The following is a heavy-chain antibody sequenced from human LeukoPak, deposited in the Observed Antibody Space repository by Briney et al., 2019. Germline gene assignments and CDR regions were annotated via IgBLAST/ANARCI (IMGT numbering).Heavy chain of an antibody. Sequence: GGSLRLSCAASGFTFSIYAMSWVRQAPGKGLEWVSDIDGSGVTTYYADSVKSRFTISRDNSKNTLYLQMNSLRAEDTAVYYCAKDTQRGSYGYWGQGTLVTVSS. D-gene: IGHD1-26*01. V-gene: IGHV3-23*01. CDR1: GFTFSIYA. J-gene: IGHJ4*02. CDR2: IDGSGVTT. CDR3: AKDTQRGSYGY.